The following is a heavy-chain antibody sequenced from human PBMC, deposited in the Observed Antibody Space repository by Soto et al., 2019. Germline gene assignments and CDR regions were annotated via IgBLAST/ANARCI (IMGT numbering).Heavy chain of an antibody. J-gene: IGHJ4*02. CDR1: GFIFGDHY. CDR2: ISGDGTTT. Sequence: QVQLVESGGGLVEPGGSLRLSCAASGFIFGDHYMTWIRQAPGKGLEWVSKISGDGTTTYYADSVKGRFTVSRDNAKNSMYLQMNSLRAEDTAMYYCAAYPFYYASGFWGQGTLVTVSS. CDR3: AAYPFYYASGF. D-gene: IGHD3-16*01. V-gene: IGHV3-11*01.